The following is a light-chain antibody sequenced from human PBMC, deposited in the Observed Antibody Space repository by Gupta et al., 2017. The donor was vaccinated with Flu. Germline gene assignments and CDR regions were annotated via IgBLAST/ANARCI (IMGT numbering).Light chain of an antibody. Sequence: DIQLTQSPSSLSASVGDRVTITCRASQDSSRWLAWYQQKPGKAPKSLIYGASSLQSGVPSRFSGSGSGTDFTLTISGLRPEDFATYYCQHYNSYPYSFGQGTKLEIK. V-gene: IGKV1D-16*01. CDR2: GAS. CDR1: QDSSRW. CDR3: QHYNSYPYS. J-gene: IGKJ2*03.